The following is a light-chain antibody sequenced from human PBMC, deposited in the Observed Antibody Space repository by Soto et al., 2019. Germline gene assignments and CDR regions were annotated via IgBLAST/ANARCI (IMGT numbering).Light chain of an antibody. CDR2: GAS. CDR1: QSVRSN. CDR3: QHYSNWLWT. J-gene: IGKJ1*01. Sequence: EIVTTQSPATLSVSPGERATLSCRASQSVRSNLAWYQQKPGQPPRLLISGASTRATGIPARFSGSGSGTEFTLTISSLQSEDFAVYYCQHYSNWLWTFGQGTKVEIK. V-gene: IGKV3-15*01.